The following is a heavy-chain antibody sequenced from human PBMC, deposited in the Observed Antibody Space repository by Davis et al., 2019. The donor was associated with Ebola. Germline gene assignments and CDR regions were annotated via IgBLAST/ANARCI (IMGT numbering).Heavy chain of an antibody. D-gene: IGHD6-13*01. CDR1: GGSISSYY. Sequence: MPSETLSLTCTVSGGSISSYYWSWIRQPPGKGLEWIGYIYYSGSTNYNPSLKSRVTISVDTSKNQFYLHLNSVTPEDTAVYYCARDAPAAGYGMDVWGQGTTVTVSS. J-gene: IGHJ6*02. CDR3: ARDAPAAGYGMDV. V-gene: IGHV4-59*12. CDR2: IYYSGST.